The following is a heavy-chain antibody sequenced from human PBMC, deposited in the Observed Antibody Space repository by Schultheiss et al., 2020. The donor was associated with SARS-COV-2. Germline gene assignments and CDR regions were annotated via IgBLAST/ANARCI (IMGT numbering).Heavy chain of an antibody. CDR2: INSDGSST. J-gene: IGHJ4*02. V-gene: IGHV3-74*01. CDR1: GFTFRSYW. Sequence: GGSLRLSCAASGFTFRSYWMHWVRQAPGKGLVWVSRINSDGSSTTYADSVKGRFTISRDNSKNTLYLQMNSLRAEDTAVYYCAKDRRNFDYWGQGTLVTVSS. CDR3: AKDRRNFDY.